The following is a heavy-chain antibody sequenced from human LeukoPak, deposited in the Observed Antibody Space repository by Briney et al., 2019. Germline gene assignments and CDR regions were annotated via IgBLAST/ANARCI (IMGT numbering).Heavy chain of an antibody. D-gene: IGHD6-13*01. CDR3: ARGPYSSSWTIDY. Sequence: ASVKVSCKASGYTFTSYAMHWVRQAPGQRLEWMGWINAGNGNTKYSQEFQGRVTITRDTSASTAYMELSSLRSEDMAVYYCARGPYSSSWTIDYWGQGTLVTVSS. J-gene: IGHJ4*02. CDR2: INAGNGNT. V-gene: IGHV1-3*03. CDR1: GYTFTSYA.